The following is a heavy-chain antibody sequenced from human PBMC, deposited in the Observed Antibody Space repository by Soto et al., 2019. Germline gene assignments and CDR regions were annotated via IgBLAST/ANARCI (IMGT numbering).Heavy chain of an antibody. D-gene: IGHD2-15*01. CDR2: INWNGGST. V-gene: IGHV3-20*01. Sequence: GGSLRLSCAASGFTFDDYGMSWVRQAPGKGLEWVSGINWNGGSTGYADSVKGRFTISRDNAKNSLYLQMNSLRAEDTALYHCARVRISHRGEPTNWFDPWGQGTLVTVSS. CDR3: ARVRISHRGEPTNWFDP. J-gene: IGHJ5*02. CDR1: GFTFDDYG.